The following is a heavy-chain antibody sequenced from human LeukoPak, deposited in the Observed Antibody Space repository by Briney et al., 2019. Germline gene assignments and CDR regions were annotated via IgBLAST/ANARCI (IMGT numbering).Heavy chain of an antibody. Sequence: GASVKVSCTASGYTFTSYDINWVRRATGQGLEWMGWMNPNSGNTGYAQKFQGRVTMTRTTSISTAYMELSSLRSEDTAVYYCARHGAVAGPNWFDPWGQGTLVTVSS. V-gene: IGHV1-8*01. CDR2: MNPNSGNT. CDR1: GYTFTSYD. D-gene: IGHD6-19*01. J-gene: IGHJ5*02. CDR3: ARHGAVAGPNWFDP.